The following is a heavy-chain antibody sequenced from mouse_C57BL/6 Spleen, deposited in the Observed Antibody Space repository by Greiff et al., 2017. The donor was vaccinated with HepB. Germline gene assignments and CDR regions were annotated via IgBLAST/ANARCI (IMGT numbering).Heavy chain of an antibody. CDR3: AVGSPYWYFDV. Sequence: VKLQESDAELVKPGASVKISCKVSGYTFTDYTIHWMKQRPEQGLEWIGYIYPRDGSTKYNEKFKGKATLTADKSSSTAYMQLNSLTSEDSAVYFCAVGSPYWYFDVWGTGTTVTVSS. J-gene: IGHJ1*03. CDR1: GYTFTDYT. V-gene: IGHV1-78*01. D-gene: IGHD1-1*01. CDR2: IYPRDGST.